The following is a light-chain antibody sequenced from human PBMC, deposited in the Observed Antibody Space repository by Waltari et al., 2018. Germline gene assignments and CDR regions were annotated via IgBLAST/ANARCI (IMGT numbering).Light chain of an antibody. J-gene: IGLJ2*01. V-gene: IGLV2-23*01. Sequence: QSALTQPASVSGSPGQSITISCTGTSSDLGSYNLLSWYQQHPGEGPKLLIYEVSQRPSGVSDRFSGSKSGKTASLTISGLQSDDEASYYCCSYAGRSTLLFGGGTTLTVL. CDR3: CSYAGRSTLL. CDR1: SSDLGSYNL. CDR2: EVS.